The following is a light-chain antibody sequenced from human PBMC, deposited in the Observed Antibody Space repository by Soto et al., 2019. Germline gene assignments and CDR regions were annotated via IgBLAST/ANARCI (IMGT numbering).Light chain of an antibody. CDR1: GGDVGHYDL. CDR2: EVN. V-gene: IGLV2-23*02. Sequence: QSALTQPASVSGSPGQSITISCAGSGGDVGHYDLLSWYQQIPGKAPKLIIFEVNRRPSGVSDRFSGSKSSNTASLTVSGLQAEDEADYYCSSYAGSNNFVFGTGTKLTVL. CDR3: SSYAGSNNFV. J-gene: IGLJ1*01.